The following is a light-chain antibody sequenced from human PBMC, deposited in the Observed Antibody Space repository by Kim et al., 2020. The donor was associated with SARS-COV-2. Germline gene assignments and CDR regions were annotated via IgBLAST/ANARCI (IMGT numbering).Light chain of an antibody. J-gene: IGLJ3*02. V-gene: IGLV7-46*01. Sequence: QAVVTQEPSLTVSPGGTVTLTCGSSTGAVTSGHYPYWFQQKPGQAPRTLIYDTNNKHSWTPARFSGSLLGGKAALTLSGAQPEDEAEYYCLLSYIGFRVFSGGTQLTVL. CDR3: LLSYIGFRV. CDR1: TGAVTSGHY. CDR2: DTN.